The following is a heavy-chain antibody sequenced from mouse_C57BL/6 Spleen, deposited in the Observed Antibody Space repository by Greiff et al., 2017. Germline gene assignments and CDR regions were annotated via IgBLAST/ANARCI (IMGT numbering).Heavy chain of an antibody. D-gene: IGHD1-1*01. J-gene: IGHJ2*01. CDR2: IYPGSGST. V-gene: IGHV1-55*01. Sequence: QVQLQQSGAELVKPGASVKMSCKASGYTFTSYWITWVKQRPGQGLEWIGDIYPGSGSTNYNEKFKSKATLTVDTSSSTAYMQLSSLTSEDSAVYYCAREPFITTVVPYYFDYWGQGTTLTVSS. CDR3: AREPFITTVVPYYFDY. CDR1: GYTFTSYW.